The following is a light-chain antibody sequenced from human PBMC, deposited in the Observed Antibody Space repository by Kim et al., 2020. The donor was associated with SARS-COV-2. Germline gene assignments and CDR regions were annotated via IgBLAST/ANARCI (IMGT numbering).Light chain of an antibody. CDR1: QGIGSY. J-gene: IGKJ1*01. V-gene: IGKV1-16*02. CDR3: QQYTSFPRT. CDR2: DAS. Sequence: DIQMTQSPSLLSAFVGDRVTITCRASQGIGSYLAWCQQKPGKAPKPLIYDASTLQSGVPSKFSGSGSGTEFTLTISSLQPDDFATYYCQQYTSFPRTFGQGTKLDIK.